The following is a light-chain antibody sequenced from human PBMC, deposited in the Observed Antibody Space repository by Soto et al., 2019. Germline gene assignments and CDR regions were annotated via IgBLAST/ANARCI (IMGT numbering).Light chain of an antibody. CDR1: QSISSW. V-gene: IGKV1-5*01. CDR2: DAS. Sequence: DIQMTQSPSTLSASVGDRVTITCRASQSISSWLAWYQQKPGKAPNLLIFDASTLDSGIPSRFSGSGSGTEFTLTISSLQPDDFATYYCQQYNSYWTFGQGTKVEIK. J-gene: IGKJ1*01. CDR3: QQYNSYWT.